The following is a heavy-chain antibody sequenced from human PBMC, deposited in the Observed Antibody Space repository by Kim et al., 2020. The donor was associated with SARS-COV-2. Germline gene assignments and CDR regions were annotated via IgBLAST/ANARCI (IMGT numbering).Heavy chain of an antibody. J-gene: IGHJ4*01. D-gene: IGHD1-26*01. V-gene: IGHV4-39*07. Sequence: SETLSLTCSVSGVSISTNYHYWGWVRQPPGKGLEWIGSVYNSGTTYYNPSLKSRVTISGDTSNNQFSLNMRSVTAADTAVFYCACNVGSTPDYYFDYWG. CDR3: ACNVGSTPDYYFDY. CDR2: VYNSGTT. CDR1: GVSISTNYHY.